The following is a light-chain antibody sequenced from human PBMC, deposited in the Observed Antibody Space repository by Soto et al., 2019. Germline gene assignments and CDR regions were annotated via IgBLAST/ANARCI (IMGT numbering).Light chain of an antibody. CDR1: QSVNDY. CDR3: QHRGRWPRT. CDR2: GAS. V-gene: IGKV3-11*01. J-gene: IGKJ2*01. Sequence: EIVLTQSPATLSLSPGERATLSCRASQSVNDYLAWYQQKPGQAPRPLIYGASNRATGIPVRFSGSGSGTDFTLTISSLEPEDFAVYYCQHRGRWPRTFGQGTKLEIK.